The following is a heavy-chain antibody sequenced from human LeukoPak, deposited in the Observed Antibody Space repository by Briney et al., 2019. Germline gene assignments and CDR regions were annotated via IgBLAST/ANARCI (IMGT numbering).Heavy chain of an antibody. V-gene: IGHV3-48*01. D-gene: IGHD6-13*01. CDR1: GFTFSSYS. CDR2: ISSSSSTI. Sequence: PGGSLRLSCAASGFTFSSYSMNWVRQAPGKGLEWVSYISSSSSTIYYADSVKGRFTISRDNAKKSLYLQMNSLRAEDTAVYYCARDHPDSSSWYDAFDIWGQGTMVTVSS. CDR3: ARDHPDSSSWYDAFDI. J-gene: IGHJ3*02.